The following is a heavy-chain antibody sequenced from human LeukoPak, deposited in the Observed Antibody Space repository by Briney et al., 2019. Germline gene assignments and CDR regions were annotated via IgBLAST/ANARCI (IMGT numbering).Heavy chain of an antibody. J-gene: IGHJ4*02. CDR2: IRYDGSNK. CDR1: EFTFSSYG. D-gene: IGHD6-19*01. CDR3: AKDLGQWLAQYYFDY. Sequence: GGSLRLSCAASEFTFSSYGMHWVRQAPGKGLERVAFIRYDGSNKYYADSVKGRFTISRENSRNTLYLQMNSLRAEDTAVYYCAKDLGQWLAQYYFDYWGQGTLVTVSS. V-gene: IGHV3-30*02.